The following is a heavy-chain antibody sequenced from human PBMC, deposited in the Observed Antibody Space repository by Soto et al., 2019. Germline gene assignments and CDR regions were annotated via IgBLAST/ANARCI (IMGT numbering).Heavy chain of an antibody. CDR1: GFTFSSYS. CDR2: ISSSSSYI. V-gene: IGHV3-21*06. CDR3: ARESEDLTSKFDY. J-gene: IGHJ4*02. Sequence: RLSCAASGFTFSSYSMNWVRQAPGKGLEWVSSISSSSSYIYYGDSMKGRFTISRDNAKNSLYLEMNSLRAEDTAVYYCARESEDLTSKFDYWGQGTLVTVSS.